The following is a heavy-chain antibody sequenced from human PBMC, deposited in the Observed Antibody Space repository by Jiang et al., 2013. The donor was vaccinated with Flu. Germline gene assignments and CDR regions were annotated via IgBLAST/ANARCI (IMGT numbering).Heavy chain of an antibody. CDR3: ARYDGDYDRGAFDI. V-gene: IGHV1-3*01. CDR1: GYTFTSYA. Sequence: SGAEVKKPGASVKVSCKASGYTFTSYAMHWVRQAPGQRLEWMGWINAGNGNTKYSQKFQGRVTITRDTSASTAYMELSSLRSEDTAVYYCARYDGDYDRGAFDIWGQGTMVTVSS. J-gene: IGHJ3*02. CDR2: INAGNGNT. D-gene: IGHD4-17*01.